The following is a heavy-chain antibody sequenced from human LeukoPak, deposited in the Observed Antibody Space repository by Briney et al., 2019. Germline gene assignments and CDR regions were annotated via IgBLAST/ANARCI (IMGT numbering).Heavy chain of an antibody. CDR2: IYYSGST. J-gene: IGHJ4*02. CDR3: ATIPGIAAAGRPYYFDY. V-gene: IGHV4-59*12. CDR1: GGSISSYY. Sequence: SETLSLTCTVSGGSISSYYWSWIRQPPGKGLEWIGYIYYSGSTNYNPSLKSRVTISVDTSKNQFSLKLSSLTAADTAVYYCATIPGIAAAGRPYYFDYWARGTLVTVPS. D-gene: IGHD6-13*01.